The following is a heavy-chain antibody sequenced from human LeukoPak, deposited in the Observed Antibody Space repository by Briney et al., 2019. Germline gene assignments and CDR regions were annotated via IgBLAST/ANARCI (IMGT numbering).Heavy chain of an antibody. J-gene: IGHJ5*02. D-gene: IGHD2-8*01. CDR1: GGSISRHY. V-gene: IGHV4-59*11. Sequence: SETLSLTCTVSGGSISRHYWSWIRQPPGKGLEWIGHIYYTGGTNYNPSLKSRVTISVDTSKNQFSLKLNSVTAADTAVYYCARENGLSHPRRFDPWGQGTLVTVSS. CDR2: IYYTGGT. CDR3: ARENGLSHPRRFDP.